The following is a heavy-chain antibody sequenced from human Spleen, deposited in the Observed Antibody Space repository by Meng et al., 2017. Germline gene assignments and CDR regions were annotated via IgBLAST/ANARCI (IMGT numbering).Heavy chain of an antibody. D-gene: IGHD3-10*01. CDR2: ITPYNGNA. CDR3: ARDSISYLYGSGGRQRVDALDI. V-gene: IGHV1-18*01. CDR1: NFTFVTYG. Sequence: ASVKVSCKAYNFTFVTYGFTWVRQAPGQGFEWMGWITPYNGNANYAEKLNGRVTLATDTSTNTAFMELTSLTSDDTAVYFCARDSISYLYGSGGRQRVDALDIWGQGTKVTVSS. J-gene: IGHJ3*02.